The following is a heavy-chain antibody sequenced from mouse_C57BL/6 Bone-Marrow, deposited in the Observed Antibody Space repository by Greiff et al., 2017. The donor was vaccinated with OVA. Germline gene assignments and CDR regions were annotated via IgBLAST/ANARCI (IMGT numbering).Heavy chain of an antibody. Sequence: VKLLESGAELVKPGASVKISCKASGYAFSSYWMNWVKQRPGKGLEWIGEIYPGDGDTNYNGKFKGKATLTADKSSSTAYMQLSSLTSEDSAVYYCARGTGPYYFDYWGQGTTLTVSS. CDR2: IYPGDGDT. CDR1: GYAFSSYW. J-gene: IGHJ2*01. V-gene: IGHV1-80*01. D-gene: IGHD4-1*01. CDR3: ARGTGPYYFDY.